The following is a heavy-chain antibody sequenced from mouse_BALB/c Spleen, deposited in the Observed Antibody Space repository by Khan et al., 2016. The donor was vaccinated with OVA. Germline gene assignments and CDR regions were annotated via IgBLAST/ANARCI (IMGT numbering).Heavy chain of an antibody. CDR2: IWSDGKT. J-gene: IGHJ1*01. CDR1: GFSLTSYG. V-gene: IGHV2-6-1*01. Sequence: VELVESGPGLVAPSQSLSITCTISGFSLTSYGIHWVRQPPGKGLEWLVVIWSDGKTTYNSALKSRLNIIKDNSKSQVFLKMNSLQTDDTAMYYGARQIFPGYFDVWGAGTTVTVSS. CDR3: ARQIFPGYFDV.